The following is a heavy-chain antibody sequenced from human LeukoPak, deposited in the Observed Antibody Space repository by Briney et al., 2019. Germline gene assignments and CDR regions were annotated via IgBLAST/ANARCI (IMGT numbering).Heavy chain of an antibody. V-gene: IGHV3-49*04. CDR3: TCAVYSGYDPGHVDY. CDR1: GFTFSDYA. CDR2: IRTKTYDRTT. Sequence: PGGSLRLSCKGSGFTFSDYAMTWVRQAPGKGLEWVGLIRTKTYDRTTEYNVYVKVRFSISRDDSRSIAYLQTKTLQIEDTAVYYCTCAVYSGYDPGHVDYWGQGNVVTVSS. J-gene: IGHJ4*02. D-gene: IGHD5-12*01.